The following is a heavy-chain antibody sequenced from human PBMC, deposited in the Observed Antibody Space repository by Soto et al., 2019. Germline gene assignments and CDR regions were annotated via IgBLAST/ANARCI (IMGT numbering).Heavy chain of an antibody. CDR1: GFSLSTSGVG. CDR2: IYWNDDK. CDR3: AHRPHSNHTTHNWFDP. V-gene: IGHV2-5*01. J-gene: IGHJ5*02. Sequence: QITLKESGPTLVKPTQTLTLTCTFSGFSLSTSGVGVGWIRQPPGKALEWLALIYWNDDKRYSPSLKSRLTITKDTSKNQVVLTMTNMDPVDTATYYCAHRPHSNHTTHNWFDPWGQGILVTVSS. D-gene: IGHD4-4*01.